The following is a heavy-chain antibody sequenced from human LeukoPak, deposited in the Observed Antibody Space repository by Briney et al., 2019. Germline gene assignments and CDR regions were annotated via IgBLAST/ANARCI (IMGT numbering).Heavy chain of an antibody. CDR2: FDPEDGET. CDR3: ATDRGSGYDWNY. Sequence: ASVKVFCKVSGYTLTELSMHWERQAPGKGLEWMGGFDPEDGETIYAQKFQGRVTMTEDTSTDTAYMELSSLRSEDTAVYYCATDRGSGYDWNYWGQGTLVTVSS. D-gene: IGHD5-12*01. CDR1: GYTLTELS. J-gene: IGHJ4*02. V-gene: IGHV1-24*01.